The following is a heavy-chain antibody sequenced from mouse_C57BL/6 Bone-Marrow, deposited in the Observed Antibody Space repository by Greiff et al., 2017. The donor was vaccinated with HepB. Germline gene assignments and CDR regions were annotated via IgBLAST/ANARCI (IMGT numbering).Heavy chain of an antibody. CDR3: ARDTTVVEWYFDV. CDR1: GFTFSDYG. Sequence: EVMLVESGGGLVKPGGSLKLSCAASGFTFSDYGMHWVRQAPEKGLEWVAYISSGSSTIYYADTVKGRFTISRDNAKNTLFLQMTSLRSEDTAMYYCARDTTVVEWYFDVWGTGTTVTVSS. D-gene: IGHD1-1*01. V-gene: IGHV5-17*01. CDR2: ISSGSSTI. J-gene: IGHJ1*03.